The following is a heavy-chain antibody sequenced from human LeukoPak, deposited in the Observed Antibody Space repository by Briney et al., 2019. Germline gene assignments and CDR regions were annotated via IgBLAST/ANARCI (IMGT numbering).Heavy chain of an antibody. J-gene: IGHJ4*02. Sequence: PGGSLRLSCAASGFTFSSYAMSWVRQAPGKGLEWVSAISGSGGSTYYADSVKGRFTISRDNSKNTLYLQMNSVRAEDTAVYYCAKLRDGDPVGYFDYWGQGTLVTVSS. V-gene: IGHV3-23*01. CDR3: AKLRDGDPVGYFDY. CDR1: GFTFSSYA. D-gene: IGHD4-17*01. CDR2: ISGSGGST.